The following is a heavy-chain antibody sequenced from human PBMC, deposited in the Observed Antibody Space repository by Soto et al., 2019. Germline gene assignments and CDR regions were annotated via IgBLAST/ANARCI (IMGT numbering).Heavy chain of an antibody. Sequence: SETLSLTCAVYCGSFSGYYWCWIRKPPGKGDVWFGGNNHNRRTNYNPSLKSRVTITVDTSKNQFSLKLSSVTAADTAVYYCARGRKGYSSSWFVDWGQGTLVTVSS. CDR2: NNHNRRT. J-gene: IGHJ4*02. CDR1: CGSFSGYY. CDR3: ARGRKGYSSSWFVD. V-gene: IGHV4-34*01. D-gene: IGHD6-13*01.